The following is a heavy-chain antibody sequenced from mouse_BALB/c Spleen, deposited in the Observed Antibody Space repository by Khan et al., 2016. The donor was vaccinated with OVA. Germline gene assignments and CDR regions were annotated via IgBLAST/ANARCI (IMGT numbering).Heavy chain of an antibody. D-gene: IGHD1-1*01. CDR2: ISSGGSYT. J-gene: IGHJ3*01. CDR3: ARLAYYYKSEGFAY. V-gene: IGHV5-6*01. Sequence: EVQRVESGGDLVKPGGSLKLSCAASGFTFSTYGMSWVRQTPDKRLEWVATISSGGSYTYYRDSVKGRFTISRDNAKNTLYLQMSSLKSEDTAMYYCARLAYYYKSEGFAYWGQGTLVTVSA. CDR1: GFTFSTYG.